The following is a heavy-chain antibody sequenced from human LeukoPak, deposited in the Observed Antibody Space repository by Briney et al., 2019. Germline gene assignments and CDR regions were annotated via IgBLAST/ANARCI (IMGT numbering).Heavy chain of an antibody. Sequence: SQTLSLTCAISGDSVSSNSAAWNWIRQSPSRGLEWLGRTYYRSKWYNDYAVSVKSRITINPDTSKNQFSLQLNSVTPEDTAVYYCARSPHYDSSGYYYFDYWGQGTLVTVSS. J-gene: IGHJ4*02. CDR3: ARSPHYDSSGYYYFDY. CDR2: TYYRSKWYN. D-gene: IGHD3-22*01. CDR1: GDSVSSNSAA. V-gene: IGHV6-1*01.